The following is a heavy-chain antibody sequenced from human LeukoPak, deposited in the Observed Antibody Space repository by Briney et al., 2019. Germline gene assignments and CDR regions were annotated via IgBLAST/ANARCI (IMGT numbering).Heavy chain of an antibody. Sequence: ASVQVTCKASVYTFTSYGISWVRQAPGQGREWMGWISADNHNTNYAQKLQGSVTMTTDTSTSTAYMELRSLRSDDTAVYYCARGDYDILTGYYSYYYYGMDVWGQGTTVTVSS. CDR1: VYTFTSYG. CDR2: ISADNHNT. D-gene: IGHD3-9*01. CDR3: ARGDYDILTGYYSYYYYGMDV. J-gene: IGHJ6*01. V-gene: IGHV1-18*01.